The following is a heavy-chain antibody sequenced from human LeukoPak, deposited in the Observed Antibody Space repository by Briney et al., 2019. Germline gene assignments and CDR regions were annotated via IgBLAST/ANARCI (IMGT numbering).Heavy chain of an antibody. Sequence: GEPLGFSCTPSEFPFSSYTRTWFRQPPGRGRGWVSYIISSSSTIYYADSVKGRFTISRDNAKNSLYLQMNSLRVEDTAVYYCARGSVPGRAAPFAPFDYWGQGTLVTVSS. CDR3: ARGSVPGRAAPFAPFDY. D-gene: IGHD6-13*01. CDR2: IISSSSTI. J-gene: IGHJ4*02. V-gene: IGHV3-48*04. CDR1: EFPFSSYT.